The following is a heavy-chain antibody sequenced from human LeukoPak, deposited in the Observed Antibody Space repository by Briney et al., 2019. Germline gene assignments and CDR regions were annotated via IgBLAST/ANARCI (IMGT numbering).Heavy chain of an antibody. CDR2: INTNSGNP. Sequence: ASVKVSCKASGYRFTNHAMNWVRQAHGQGLERMGWINTNSGNPTHAQGFRGHFVFSLDTSVSTAYLQINSLKTEDTAIYYCARVAASATFYYYYMDVWGKGTTVTVS. V-gene: IGHV7-4-1*02. CDR3: ARVAASATFYYYYMDV. D-gene: IGHD6-13*01. J-gene: IGHJ6*03. CDR1: GYRFTNHA.